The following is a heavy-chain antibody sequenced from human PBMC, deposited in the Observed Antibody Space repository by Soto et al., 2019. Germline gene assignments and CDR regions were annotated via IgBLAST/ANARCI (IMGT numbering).Heavy chain of an antibody. CDR3: AREGRDCTNGVCYTNTAAAGNYGMDG. CDR2: ISYDGTNK. V-gene: IGHV3-30-3*01. CDR1: GFTFSSYA. Sequence: GGSLRLSCAASGFTFSSYAMHWVRQAPGKGLEWVAVISYDGTNKYYADSVKGRFTISRDNSRNTLYLQMNSLRAEDTAVYYCAREGRDCTNGVCYTNTAAAGNYGMDGWGQGTTVTVAS. J-gene: IGHJ6*02. D-gene: IGHD2-8*01.